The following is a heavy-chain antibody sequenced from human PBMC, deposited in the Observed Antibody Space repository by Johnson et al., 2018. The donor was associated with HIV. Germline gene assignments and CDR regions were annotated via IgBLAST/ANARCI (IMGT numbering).Heavy chain of an antibody. CDR1: GFTVSSNY. CDR3: AREGGPVGATKAFDN. CDR2: ISTTGVST. V-gene: IGHV3-64*04. J-gene: IGHJ3*02. D-gene: IGHD1-26*01. Sequence: QEQLVESGGGLVQPGGSLRLSCAASGFTVSSNYMTWVRQAPGKGLESVSAISTTGVSTYYADSVRGRFTISRDNSKNTLYLQMNSLRAEDTAVYYCAREGGPVGATKAFDNWGQGTMVTVSS.